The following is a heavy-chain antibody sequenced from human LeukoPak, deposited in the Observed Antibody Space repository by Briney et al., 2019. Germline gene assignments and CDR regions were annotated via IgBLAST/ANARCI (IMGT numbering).Heavy chain of an antibody. CDR2: IIPIFGTA. CDR1: GGTFSSYA. J-gene: IGHJ6*02. V-gene: IGHV1-69*13. Sequence: ASVKVSCKASGGTFSSYAISWVRQDPGQGLEWMGGIIPIFGTANYAQKFQGRVTITADESTSTAYMELSSLRSEDTAVYYCARGILPYYYGMDVWGQGTTVTVSS. CDR3: ARGILPYYYGMDV.